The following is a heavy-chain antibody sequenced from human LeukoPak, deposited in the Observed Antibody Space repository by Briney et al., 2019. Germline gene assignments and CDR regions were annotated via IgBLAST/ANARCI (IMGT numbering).Heavy chain of an antibody. V-gene: IGHV3-21*01. D-gene: IGHD1-1*01. J-gene: IGHJ1*01. Sequence: GGSLRLSCADPGFTFSSYMMYCVRQAPGKGLEWVSSISSSGSYISYADSVKGRFTISRDNAKNSLYLQMSSLRAEDTAVYYCAREVDNVFSTRGPGTLVTVSS. CDR2: ISSSGSYI. CDR1: GFTFSSYM. CDR3: AREVDNVFST.